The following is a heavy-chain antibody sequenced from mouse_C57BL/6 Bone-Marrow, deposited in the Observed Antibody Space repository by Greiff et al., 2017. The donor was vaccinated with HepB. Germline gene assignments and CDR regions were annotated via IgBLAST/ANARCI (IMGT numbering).Heavy chain of an antibody. J-gene: IGHJ2*01. D-gene: IGHD4-1*01. CDR3: ARGLTGTLDY. Sequence: VQLKESEGGLVQPGSSMKLSCTASGFTFSDYYMAWVRQVPEKGLEWVANINYDGSSTYYLDSLKSRFIISRDNAKNILYLQMSSLKSEDTATYYCARGLTGTLDYWGQGTTLTVSS. V-gene: IGHV5-16*01. CDR1: GFTFSDYY. CDR2: INYDGSST.